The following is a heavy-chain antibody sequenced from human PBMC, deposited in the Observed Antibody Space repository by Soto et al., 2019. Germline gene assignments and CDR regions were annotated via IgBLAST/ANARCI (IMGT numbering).Heavy chain of an antibody. CDR3: ASQGSYCYQIWYFYF. D-gene: IGHD2-21*02. V-gene: IGHV4-39*01. CDR1: GGSISSSSYY. Sequence: SETLALTCTVSGGSISSSSYYWGWIRQPPGKGLEWIGSIYYSGSTYYNPSLKSRVTISVDTSRNQFSLKLSSVTAADTAVYYCASQGSYCYQIWYFYFRGRRSLVTVSS. J-gene: IGHJ2*01. CDR2: IYYSGST.